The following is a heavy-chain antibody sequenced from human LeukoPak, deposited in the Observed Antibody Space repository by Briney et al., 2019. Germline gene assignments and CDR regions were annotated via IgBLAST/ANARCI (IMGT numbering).Heavy chain of an antibody. Sequence: PGGSLRLSCAASGFTFDDYAMHWVRQAPGKGLEWVSGISWNSGSIGYADSVKGRFTISRDNTKNSLYLQMNSLRAEDMALYYCAKDIGYQLLYILDYWGQGTLVTVSS. J-gene: IGHJ4*02. CDR3: AKDIGYQLLYILDY. CDR2: ISWNSGSI. V-gene: IGHV3-9*03. D-gene: IGHD2-2*02. CDR1: GFTFDDYA.